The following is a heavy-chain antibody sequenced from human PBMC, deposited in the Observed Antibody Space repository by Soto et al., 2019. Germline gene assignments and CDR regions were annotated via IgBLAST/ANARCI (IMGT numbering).Heavy chain of an antibody. CDR1: GYTFIRYA. CDR2: INPGNGDT. V-gene: IGHV1-3*01. Sequence: ASVRVSCKASGYTFIRYAMHWVRQAPGQRPEWMGWINPGNGDTKYSEKLQGRVTFTRDTSATTIYMELSSLRYEDTALYYCARNSYISGDDDSYYFDYWGQGTPVTVSS. J-gene: IGHJ4*02. CDR3: ARNSYISGDDDSYYFDY. D-gene: IGHD2-21*02.